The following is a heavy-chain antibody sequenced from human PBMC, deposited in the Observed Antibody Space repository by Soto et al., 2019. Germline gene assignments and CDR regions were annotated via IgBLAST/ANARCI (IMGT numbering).Heavy chain of an antibody. J-gene: IGHJ4*02. CDR1: GYDFSSYA. CDR2: INIGSGNT. D-gene: IGHD1-26*01. CDR3: ARDDSGFSGSHYIDYFNY. V-gene: IGHV1-3*04. Sequence: GASVKVSCKASGYDFSSYAMHWVRQAPGQRLEWMGWINIGSGNTEYSQNFQDRITITRDTSSSTVYMQLSSLTSEDTAVYYCARDDSGFSGSHYIDYFNYWGQGALVTVSS.